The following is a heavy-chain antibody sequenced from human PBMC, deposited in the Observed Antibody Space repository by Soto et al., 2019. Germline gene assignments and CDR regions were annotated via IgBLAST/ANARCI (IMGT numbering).Heavy chain of an antibody. CDR3: ARGRVLLWFGESAFDY. Sequence: SETLSLTCTVSGGSISSYYWSWIRQPAGKGLEWIGRIYTSGSTNYNPSLKSRVTMSVDTSKNQFSLKLSSVTAADTAVYYCARGRVLLWFGESAFDYWGQGTLVTVSS. D-gene: IGHD3-10*01. CDR1: GGSISSYY. J-gene: IGHJ4*02. V-gene: IGHV4-4*07. CDR2: IYTSGST.